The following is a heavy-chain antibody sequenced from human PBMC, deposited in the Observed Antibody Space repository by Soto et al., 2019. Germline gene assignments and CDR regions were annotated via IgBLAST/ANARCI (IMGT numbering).Heavy chain of an antibody. V-gene: IGHV1-18*01. D-gene: IGHD5-12*01. CDR1: GYTFTSYG. Sequence: QVQLVQSGAEVKKPGASVKVSCKASGYTFTSYGISWVRQAPGQGLVWMGWISAYNGNTNYAQKLQDRVTMTTDTSTSTAYMELRRLRSVDTAVYYCARVGYSGYGLSTVTTEGFDYWGQGTLVTVSS. J-gene: IGHJ4*02. CDR2: ISAYNGNT. CDR3: ARVGYSGYGLSTVTTEGFDY.